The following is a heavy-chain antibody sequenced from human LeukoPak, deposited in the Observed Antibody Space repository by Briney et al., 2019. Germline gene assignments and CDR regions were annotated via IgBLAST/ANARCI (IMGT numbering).Heavy chain of an antibody. CDR1: GGSISSSSYY. D-gene: IGHD3-22*01. CDR3: ARRIVDFPTGAFDY. V-gene: IGHV4-39*07. Sequence: SETLSLTCTVSGGSISSSSYYWGWIRQPPGKGLEWIGSIYYSGSTYYNPSLKSRVTISVDTSKNQFSLKLSSVTAADTAVYYCARRIVDFPTGAFDYWGQGTLVTVSS. CDR2: IYYSGST. J-gene: IGHJ4*02.